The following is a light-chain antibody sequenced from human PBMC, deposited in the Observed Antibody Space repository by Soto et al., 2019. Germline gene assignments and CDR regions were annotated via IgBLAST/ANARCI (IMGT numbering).Light chain of an antibody. CDR3: SSYASSSTYV. CDR2: DVS. CDR1: SSDVGSYNR. J-gene: IGLJ1*01. Sequence: QSVLTQPASVSGSPGQSSTISCTGTSSDVGSYNRVSWYQQPPGTAPKVMIYDVSNRPSGVPDRFSGSKFGNTASLTISGLQAEDESDYYCSSYASSSTYVFGTGTKVTVL. V-gene: IGLV2-18*02.